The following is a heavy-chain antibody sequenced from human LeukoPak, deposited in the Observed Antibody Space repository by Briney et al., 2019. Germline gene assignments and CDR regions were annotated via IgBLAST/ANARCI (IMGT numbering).Heavy chain of an antibody. V-gene: IGHV4-59*01. CDR2: IYYSGST. Sequence: SETLSLTCTVSGGSISSYYWSWIRQPPGKGLEWIGYIYYSGSTNYNPSLKSRVTISVDTSKNQVYLKLSSVTAADTAVYYCARAVVADRGHNFWFDPWGQGTLVTVSS. J-gene: IGHJ5*02. CDR1: GGSISSYY. CDR3: ARAVVADRGHNFWFDP. D-gene: IGHD2-15*01.